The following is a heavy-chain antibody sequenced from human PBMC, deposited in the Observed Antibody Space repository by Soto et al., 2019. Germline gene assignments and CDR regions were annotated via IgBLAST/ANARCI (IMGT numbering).Heavy chain of an antibody. V-gene: IGHV3-11*01. CDR2: ISSSGSTI. CDR1: GYTFSDYY. Sequence: QVQLVESGGGLVKPGGSLRLSCAASGYTFSDYYMRWIRQAPGQGLEWVSYISSSGSTIYYEDAVKGRFTISRDNAKNSLYLQMNSLRVEDTAVYYCAISYYGSGSYQGYFDYWGQGTLVTVSS. D-gene: IGHD3-10*01. CDR3: AISYYGSGSYQGYFDY. J-gene: IGHJ4*02.